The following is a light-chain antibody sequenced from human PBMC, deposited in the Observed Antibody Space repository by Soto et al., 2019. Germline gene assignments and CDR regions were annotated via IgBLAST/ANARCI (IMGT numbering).Light chain of an antibody. CDR3: SSYAGRASWV. CDR2: EVS. CDR1: SSDVGGYNY. Sequence: QSALTQPPSATGSLGQSVTISCTGTSSDVGGYNYVAWYQQHPGRAPKFLIYEVSERPSGIPDRFSGSKSGNTASLTVSGLQAEDEGFYYCSSYAGRASWVFGGGTKVTVL. J-gene: IGLJ3*02. V-gene: IGLV2-8*01.